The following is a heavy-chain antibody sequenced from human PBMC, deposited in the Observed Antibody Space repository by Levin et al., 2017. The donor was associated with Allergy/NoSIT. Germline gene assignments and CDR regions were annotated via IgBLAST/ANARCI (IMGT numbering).Heavy chain of an antibody. D-gene: IGHD3-10*01. CDR2: ISYDGSNK. CDR3: ARMPRGYYGSGSYYVRGVVSNYYGMDV. V-gene: IGHV3-30-3*01. Sequence: GGSLRLSCAASGFTFSSYAMHWVRQAPGKGLEWVAVISYDGSNKYYADSVKGRFTISRDNSKNTLYLQMNSLRAEDTAVYYCARMPRGYYGSGSYYVRGVVSNYYGMDVWGQGTTVTVSS. CDR1: GFTFSSYA. J-gene: IGHJ6*02.